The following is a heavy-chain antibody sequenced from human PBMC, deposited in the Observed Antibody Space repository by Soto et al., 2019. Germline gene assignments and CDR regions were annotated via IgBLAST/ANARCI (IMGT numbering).Heavy chain of an antibody. CDR3: AREGPRPYYYYGMDV. CDR1: GYTFTMSG. CDR2: ISGYKGNT. V-gene: IGHV1-18*01. Sequence: QVQLVQSGAEVKKPGASVKVSCKSSGYTFTMSGISWVRQAPGQGLEWMGWISGYKGNTNYEQKFQDRVTMTTATSTNTAYMELRSLRSDDTAVYYCAREGPRPYYYYGMDVWGQGTTVTVSS. J-gene: IGHJ6*02.